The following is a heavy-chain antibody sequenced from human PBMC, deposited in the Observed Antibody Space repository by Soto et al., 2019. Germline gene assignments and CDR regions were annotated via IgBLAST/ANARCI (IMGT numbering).Heavy chain of an antibody. CDR1: GFTFSSYW. CDR2: INSDGSST. D-gene: IGHD2-21*02. V-gene: IGHV3-74*01. CDR3: ARPRPYCGGDCPDS. J-gene: IGHJ4*02. Sequence: EVQLVEAGGGLVQPGGSLRLSCAASGFTFSSYWMHWVRQAPGKGLVWVSRINSDGSSTSYADSVKGRFTISRDNAKNTLYLQMNSLRAEDTAVYYCARPRPYCGGDCPDSWGQGTLVTVSS.